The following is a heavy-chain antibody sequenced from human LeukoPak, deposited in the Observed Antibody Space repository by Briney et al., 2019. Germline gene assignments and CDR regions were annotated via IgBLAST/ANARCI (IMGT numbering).Heavy chain of an antibody. J-gene: IGHJ4*02. CDR1: GFTFRSYS. D-gene: IGHD3-9*01. Sequence: PGGSLRLSCAASGFTFRSYSMNWVRQAPGKGLEGVAFIRYDETNKYYADSVKGRFTISRDNSKNTLTLQMNSLRAEDTAVYYCAKDRGYNILTGYSQGHYFDYWGQGTLVTVSS. CDR3: AKDRGYNILTGYSQGHYFDY. CDR2: IRYDETNK. V-gene: IGHV3-30*02.